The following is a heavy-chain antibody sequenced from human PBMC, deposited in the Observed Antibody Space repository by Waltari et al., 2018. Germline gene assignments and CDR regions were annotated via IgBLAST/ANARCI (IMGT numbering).Heavy chain of an antibody. Sequence: EVQLVQSGAEVKKPGESLRISCKGSGYSFTSYWYSWVRRMPGKGLEWMGMIDPSDSYTKFSPSFQGYVTISVDKSISTAYLQWSSLGASDTAIYYCARHLRYYYYYGVDVWGQGTTVTVSS. CDR2: IDPSDSYT. J-gene: IGHJ6*02. CDR1: GYSFTSYW. CDR3: ARHLRYYYYYGVDV. V-gene: IGHV5-10-1*03.